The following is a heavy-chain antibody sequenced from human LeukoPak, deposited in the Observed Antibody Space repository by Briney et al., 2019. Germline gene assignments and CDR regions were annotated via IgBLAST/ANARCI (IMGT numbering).Heavy chain of an antibody. CDR3: ARGSPYDSGSYWGFDY. CDR1: GGSFSGYY. Sequence: PSETLSLTCAVYGGSFSGYYWSWLRQPPGKGLEWIGEINHSGSTNYNPSLKSRVTISVDTSKNQFSLKLSSVTAADTAVYYCARGSPYDSGSYWGFDYWGQGTLVTVSS. V-gene: IGHV4-34*01. D-gene: IGHD1-26*01. CDR2: INHSGST. J-gene: IGHJ4*02.